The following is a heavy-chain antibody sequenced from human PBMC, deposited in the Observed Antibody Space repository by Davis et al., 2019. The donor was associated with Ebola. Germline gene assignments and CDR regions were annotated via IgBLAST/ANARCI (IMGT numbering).Heavy chain of an antibody. V-gene: IGHV4-34*01. CDR2: INHSGST. J-gene: IGHJ5*02. Sequence: MPSETLSLTCAVYGGSFSGYYWSWIRQPPGKGLEWIGEINHSGSTNYNPSLKSRVTISVDTSKNQFSLKLSSVTAADTAVYYCARRKIAVADNWFDPWGQGTLVTVSS. CDR3: ARRKIAVADNWFDP. D-gene: IGHD6-19*01. CDR1: GGSFSGYY.